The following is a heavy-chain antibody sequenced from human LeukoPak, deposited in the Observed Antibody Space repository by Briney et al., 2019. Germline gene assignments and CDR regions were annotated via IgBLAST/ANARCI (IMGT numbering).Heavy chain of an antibody. CDR1: GSSIIRGNYF. J-gene: IGHJ4*02. V-gene: IGHV4-39*01. D-gene: IGHD3-10*01. CDR3: ARQYEF. CDR2: WHHSGIT. Sequence: SETLSLTCTVSGSSIIRGNYFWGWVRQPPGKRLEWIGSWHHSGITDYNPSLKSRVTIVADTSKNQFSLKLASVAAADSAVYFCARQYEFWGQGTLVTVSS.